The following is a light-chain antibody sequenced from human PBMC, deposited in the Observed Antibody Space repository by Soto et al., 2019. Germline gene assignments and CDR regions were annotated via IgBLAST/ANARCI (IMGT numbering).Light chain of an antibody. V-gene: IGLV1-40*01. Sequence: QSVLTQPPSVSGAPGQRVTISCTGSSSNIGAGYDVHWYQQLPGTAPKLLIYGNNNRPSGVPDRFSGLKSGTSASLAITGLQAEDEADYYCQSYDSNLSGSKVFGTGTKVTVL. CDR1: SSNIGAGYD. CDR3: QSYDSNLSGSKV. CDR2: GNN. J-gene: IGLJ1*01.